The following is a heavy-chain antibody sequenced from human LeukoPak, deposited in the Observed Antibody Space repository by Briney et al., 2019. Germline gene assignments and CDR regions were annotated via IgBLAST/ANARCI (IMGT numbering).Heavy chain of an antibody. CDR3: ARDRGTGNFDY. CDR1: VGSISSGSYY. CDR2: IYTSGST. V-gene: IGHV4-61*02. J-gene: IGHJ4*02. D-gene: IGHD3/OR15-3a*01. Sequence: PSETLSLTCTVSVGSISSGSYYWSWIRQPAGKGLEWIGRIYTSGSTNYNPSLKSRVTISVDTSKNQFSLKLSSVTAADTAVYYCARDRGTGNFDYWGQGTLVTVSS.